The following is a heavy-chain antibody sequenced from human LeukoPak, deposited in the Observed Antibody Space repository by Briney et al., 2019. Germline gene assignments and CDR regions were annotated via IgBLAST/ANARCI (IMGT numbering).Heavy chain of an antibody. CDR3: ARSRQASGLLGS. V-gene: IGHV4-4*02. J-gene: IGHJ5*01. Sequence: PSGTLSLTCAVSGGSISSSSWWSWVRQPPGKGLEWIGEVYHSGSPNYNPSFRGRVTILVDKSKNQFSLNLGSLTAADTAVYFCARSRQASGLLGSWGQGTLVAVSS. CDR1: GGSISSSSW. D-gene: IGHD3-10*01. CDR2: VYHSGSP.